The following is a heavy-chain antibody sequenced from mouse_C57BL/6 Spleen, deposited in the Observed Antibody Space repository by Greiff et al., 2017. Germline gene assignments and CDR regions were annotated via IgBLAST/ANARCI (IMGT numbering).Heavy chain of an antibody. CDR3: ARSAQGY. CDR1: GYTFTSYG. Sequence: VMLVESGAELARPGASVKLSCKASGYTFTSYGISWVKQRTGQGLEWIGEIYPRGGNTYYNEKFKGKATLTADKTSSTAYMELRSLTSEDSAVYFCARSAQGYWGQGTSVTVSS. V-gene: IGHV1-81*01. CDR2: IYPRGGNT. J-gene: IGHJ4*01. D-gene: IGHD3-2*02.